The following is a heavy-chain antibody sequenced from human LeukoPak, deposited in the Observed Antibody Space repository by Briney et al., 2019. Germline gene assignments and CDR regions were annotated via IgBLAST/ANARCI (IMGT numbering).Heavy chain of an antibody. CDR1: GYTFTSYN. CDR3: ATSLRGAFVDY. Sequence: ASVKVPCKASGYTFTSYNINWVRQATGQGLEWMAWMNPNSGNTGYAQKFQSRVTLTRDTSITTAYMELSGLRSEDTAMYYCATSLRGAFVDYWGQGTLVTVSS. CDR2: MNPNSGNT. J-gene: IGHJ4*02. D-gene: IGHD2-21*02. V-gene: IGHV1-8*01.